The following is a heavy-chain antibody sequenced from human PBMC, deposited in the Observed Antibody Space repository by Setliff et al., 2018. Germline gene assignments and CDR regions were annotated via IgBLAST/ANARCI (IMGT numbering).Heavy chain of an antibody. J-gene: IGHJ3*02. CDR2: ISAYNGDT. CDR1: GYPFTHQG. D-gene: IGHD5-12*01. V-gene: IGHV1-18*01. Sequence: ASVKVSCKTSGYPFTHQGISWVRQAPGRGLEWMGWISAYNGDTNFIQKFHDRVTMTTDRSTSTAYMELRSLGSDDTAMYYCARGGYGGYHEALDIWGQGTMVT. CDR3: ARGGYGGYHEALDI.